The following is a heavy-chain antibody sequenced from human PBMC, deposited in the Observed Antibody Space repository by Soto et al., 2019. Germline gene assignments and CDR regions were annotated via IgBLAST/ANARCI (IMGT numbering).Heavy chain of an antibody. J-gene: IGHJ4*02. CDR2: INQDGSVK. V-gene: IGHV3-7*01. Sequence: HPVGSLRLSCAASGFTFSTYWMDWVRQTPGKGLEWVANINQDGSVKNYVDSVKGRFTIYRDNAKNSLYLQMSSLTAEDSALYYYSRSLDSWGQGTLVTVSS. CDR1: GFTFSTYW. CDR3: SRSLDS.